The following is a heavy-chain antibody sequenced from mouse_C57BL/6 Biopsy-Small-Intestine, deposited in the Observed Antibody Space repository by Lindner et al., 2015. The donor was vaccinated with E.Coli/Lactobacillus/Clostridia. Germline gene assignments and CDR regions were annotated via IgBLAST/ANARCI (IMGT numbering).Heavy chain of an antibody. CDR3: ARGYYGSSYAMDY. CDR2: INPYNGDT. J-gene: IGHJ4*01. V-gene: IGHV1-20*01. D-gene: IGHD1-1*01. CDR1: GYSFTGYF. Sequence: LQESGPELVKPGDSVKISCKASGYSFTGYFMNWVMQSHGKSLEWIGRINPYNGDTFYNQKFKGKATLSVDKSSNTAHMELRSLTSEDSVVYYCARGYYGSSYAMDYWGQGTSVTVSS.